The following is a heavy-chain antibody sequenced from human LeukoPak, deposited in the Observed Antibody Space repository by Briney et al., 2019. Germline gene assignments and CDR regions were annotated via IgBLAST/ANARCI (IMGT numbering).Heavy chain of an antibody. CDR3: ARPRLRWLQIKDSYYYYGMDV. Sequence: PSETLSLTCTVSGASISSSSYYWGWIRQPPGKGLEWIGNIYYSGSTNYNPSLKSRVTISVDTSKNQFSLKLSSVTAADTAVYYCARPRLRWLQIKDSYYYYGMDVWGQGTTVTVSS. CDR2: IYYSGST. CDR1: GASISSSSYY. J-gene: IGHJ6*02. V-gene: IGHV4-39*01. D-gene: IGHD5-24*01.